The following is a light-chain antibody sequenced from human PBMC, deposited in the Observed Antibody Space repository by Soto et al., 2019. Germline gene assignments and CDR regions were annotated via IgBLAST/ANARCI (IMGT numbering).Light chain of an antibody. CDR3: CSYAGSYTFDVV. CDR1: SSDVGGYNY. J-gene: IGLJ2*01. Sequence: QSVLTQPRSVSGSPGQSVTISCTGTSSDVGGYNYVSRYQQHPGKAPKLMIYDVSKRPSGVPDRFSGSKSGNTASLTISGLQAEDEADYYCCSYAGSYTFDVVFGGGTKLTVL. V-gene: IGLV2-11*01. CDR2: DVS.